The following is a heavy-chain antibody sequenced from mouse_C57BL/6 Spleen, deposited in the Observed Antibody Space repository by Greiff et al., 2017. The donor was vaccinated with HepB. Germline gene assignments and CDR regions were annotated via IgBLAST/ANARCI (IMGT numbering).Heavy chain of an antibody. CDR1: GFTFSDYG. CDR2: ISSGSSTI. CDR3: ARKTAQYYFDY. V-gene: IGHV5-17*01. D-gene: IGHD3-2*02. Sequence: EVHLVESGGGLLKPGGSLKLSCAASGFTFSDYGMHWVRQAPEKGLEWVAYISSGSSTIYYADTVNGRFTISRDNAKNTLFLQMTSLRSEDTAMYYCARKTAQYYFDYWGQGTTLTVSS. J-gene: IGHJ2*01.